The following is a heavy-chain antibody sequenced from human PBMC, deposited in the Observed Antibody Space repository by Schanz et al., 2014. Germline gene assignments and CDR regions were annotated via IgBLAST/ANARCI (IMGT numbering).Heavy chain of an antibody. V-gene: IGHV1-69*02. CDR3: ARAKRFGDMDV. D-gene: IGHD3-10*01. Sequence: QVQLVQSEAEVKKPGSSVKVSCKASGGTFSSYTISWVRQAPGQGLEWMGRIIPILGIANYAQNFQGRVTITADKSTSTAYMELRNLRSDDAAVYYCARAKRFGDMDVWGQGTTVTVSS. J-gene: IGHJ6*02. CDR1: GGTFSSYT. CDR2: IIPILGIA.